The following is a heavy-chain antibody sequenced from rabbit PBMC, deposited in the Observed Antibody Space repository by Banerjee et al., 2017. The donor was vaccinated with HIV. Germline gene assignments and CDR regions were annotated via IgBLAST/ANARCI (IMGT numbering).Heavy chain of an antibody. V-gene: IGHV1S45*01. D-gene: IGHD1-1*01. CDR2: INTISGDT. CDR3: VRSTSGYDIGDL. J-gene: IGHJ4*01. Sequence: QEQLEESGGGLVKPEGSLKLSCTVSGFTLSSYVMCWVRQAPGKGLEWIGCINTISGDTVYASWAKGRFTISSTSSSTVTLQMTSLTAADTATYFCVRSTSGYDIGDLWGPGTLVTVS. CDR1: GFTLSSYV.